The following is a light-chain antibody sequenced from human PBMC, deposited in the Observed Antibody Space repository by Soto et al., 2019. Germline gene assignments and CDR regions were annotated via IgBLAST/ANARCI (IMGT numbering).Light chain of an antibody. CDR2: TNN. Sequence: QSVLTQPPSASGTPGQRITISCSGSSSNIESHTVNWYQQVPGTAPKLLITTNNQRPSGLPDRCSGSKSGASASLAIRGFKSEDEATYYCATWDDSRKGVFGTGTKLTVL. CDR1: SSNIESHT. CDR3: ATWDDSRKGV. V-gene: IGLV1-44*01. J-gene: IGLJ1*01.